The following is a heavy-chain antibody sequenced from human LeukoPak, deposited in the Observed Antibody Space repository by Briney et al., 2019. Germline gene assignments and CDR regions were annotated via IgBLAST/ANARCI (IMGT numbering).Heavy chain of an antibody. CDR2: FDPEDGET. CDR1: GYTLTELS. V-gene: IGHV1-24*01. Sequence: ASVKVSCKVSGYTLTELSMHWVRQAPGKGLEWMGGFDPEDGETIYAQKFQGRVTITADKSTSTAYMELSSLRSEDTAVYYCASFTMVRGPWGQGTLVTVSS. D-gene: IGHD3-10*01. J-gene: IGHJ5*02. CDR3: ASFTMVRGP.